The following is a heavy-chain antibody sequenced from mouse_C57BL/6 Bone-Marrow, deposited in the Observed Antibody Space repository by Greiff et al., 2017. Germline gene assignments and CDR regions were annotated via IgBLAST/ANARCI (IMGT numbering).Heavy chain of an antibody. CDR1: GYTFTSYW. V-gene: IGHV1-59*01. CDR3: ARSCYGSPCWYFDV. Sequence: VQLQQPGAELVRPGTSVKLSCKASGYTFTSYWMHWVKQRPGQGLEWIGVIDPSDSYTNYNQKFKGRATLTVDKSSSTAYMQLSSLTSEDSAVYYCARSCYGSPCWYFDVWGTGTTVTVSS. J-gene: IGHJ1*03. CDR2: IDPSDSYT. D-gene: IGHD1-1*01.